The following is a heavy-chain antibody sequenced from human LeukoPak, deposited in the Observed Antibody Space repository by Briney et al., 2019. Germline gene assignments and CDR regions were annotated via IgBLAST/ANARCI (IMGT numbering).Heavy chain of an antibody. V-gene: IGHV1-46*01. CDR2: INPSGGST. D-gene: IGHD3-22*01. CDR1: GYTFTSYG. CDR3: ARADYDSSGYRTAFDI. J-gene: IGHJ3*02. Sequence: GSVKVSCKASGYTFTSYGISWVRQAPGQGLEWMGIINPSGGSTSYAQKFQGRVTMTRDMSTSTVYMELSSLRSEDTAVYYCARADYDSSGYRTAFDIWGQGTMVTVSS.